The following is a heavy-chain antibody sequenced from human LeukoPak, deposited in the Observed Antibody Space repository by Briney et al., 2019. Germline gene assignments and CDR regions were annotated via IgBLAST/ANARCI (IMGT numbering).Heavy chain of an antibody. J-gene: IGHJ4*02. D-gene: IGHD6-6*01. Sequence: GGSLRLSCTASGFTFGDYAMSWFRQAPGKGLEWVAVISYDGSNKYYADSVKGRFTISRDNSKNTLYLQMNSLRAEDTAVYYCAKLLGSSSSQTYWGQGTLVTVSS. V-gene: IGHV3-30*18. CDR3: AKLLGSSSSQTY. CDR1: GFTFGDYA. CDR2: ISYDGSNK.